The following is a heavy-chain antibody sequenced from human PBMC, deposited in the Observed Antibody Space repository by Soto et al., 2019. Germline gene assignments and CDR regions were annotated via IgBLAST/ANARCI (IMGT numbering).Heavy chain of an antibody. CDR2: IYYSGST. CDR1: GGSFSDYY. D-gene: IGHD6-13*01. Sequence: PSETLSLTCAVQGGSFSDYYWSWIRQPPGKGLEWIGYIYYSGSTNYNPSLKSRVTISVDTSKNQFSLKLSSVTAADTAVYYCARHSSSSIDYWGQGTLVTVSS. CDR3: ARHSSSSIDY. V-gene: IGHV4-59*08. J-gene: IGHJ4*02.